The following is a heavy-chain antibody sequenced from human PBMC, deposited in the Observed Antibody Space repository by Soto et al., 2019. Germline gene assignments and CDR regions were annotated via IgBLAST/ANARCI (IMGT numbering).Heavy chain of an antibody. J-gene: IGHJ6*02. CDR2: ISSSSSYI. D-gene: IGHD6-19*01. CDR1: GFTFSSYS. V-gene: IGHV3-21*01. CDR3: ARAGAVAGDYYTYGLHV. Sequence: GSRRLCCAASGFTFSSYSMNWVRQAPGKGLEWVSSISSSSSYIYYADSVKGRFTISRDNAKNSLYLQMNSLRAEDTAVYYCARAGAVAGDYYTYGLHVWGQSTRVTVYS.